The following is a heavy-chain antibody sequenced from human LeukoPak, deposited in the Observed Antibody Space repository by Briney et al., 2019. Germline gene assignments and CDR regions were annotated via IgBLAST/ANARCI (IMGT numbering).Heavy chain of an antibody. Sequence: GESLKISCKGSGYSFTSYWIGWVRQMPGKGLEWMGIIYPGDSDTGYSPSFQGQVTISADKSISTAYLQWSSLKASDTAMYYCARQNGYYYDSSGYYPTIYYFDYWGQGTLVTVSS. J-gene: IGHJ4*02. CDR2: IYPGDSDT. CDR3: ARQNGYYYDSSGYYPTIYYFDY. D-gene: IGHD3-22*01. V-gene: IGHV5-51*01. CDR1: GYSFTSYW.